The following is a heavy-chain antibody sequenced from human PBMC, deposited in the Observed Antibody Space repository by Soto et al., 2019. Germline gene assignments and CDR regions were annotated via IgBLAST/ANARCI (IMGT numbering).Heavy chain of an antibody. CDR1: GFTFSSYP. Sequence: QVQLVESGGGVVQPGRSLRLSCAASGFTFSSYPMHWVRQAPGKGLEWVAFISYDESNKYYADSVKGRFTISRDNSKNTVYLQMNSLRAEDTAGYYCGRSRGSRWYEGGFDFRGQGTMVTVSS. J-gene: IGHJ3*01. CDR2: ISYDESNK. V-gene: IGHV3-30*14. CDR3: GRSRGSRWYEGGFDF. D-gene: IGHD6-13*01.